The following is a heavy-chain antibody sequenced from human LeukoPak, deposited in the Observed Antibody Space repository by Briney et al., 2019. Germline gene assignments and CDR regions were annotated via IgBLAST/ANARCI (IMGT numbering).Heavy chain of an antibody. CDR2: IKSKTDGGTT. J-gene: IGHJ4*02. CDR3: TTTPTKYYDFWSAYNDY. D-gene: IGHD3-3*01. V-gene: IGHV3-15*07. CDR1: GFTFSGYP. Sequence: GKSLRLSCAASGFTFSGYPIHWVRQAPGKGLEWVGRIKSKTDGGTTDYAAPVKGRFTISRDDSKNTLYLQMNSLKTEDTAVYYCTTTPTKYYDFWSAYNDYWGQGTLVTVSS.